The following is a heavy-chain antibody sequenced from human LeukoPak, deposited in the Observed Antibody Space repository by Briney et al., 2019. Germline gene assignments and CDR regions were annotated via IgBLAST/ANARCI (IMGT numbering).Heavy chain of an antibody. Sequence: PGGSLRLSCAASGFTLSSYAMSCVRQAPGKGLEWVSSISASGGSTNYADSVKGRFTISRDNSKNTVYLQMNSLRAEDTAVYYCAKVMKGSERLTMVRGVIIKTAGLYYMDVWGKGTTVTVSS. CDR2: ISASGGST. CDR3: AKVMKGSERLTMVRGVIIKTAGLYYMDV. CDR1: GFTLSSYA. D-gene: IGHD3-10*01. V-gene: IGHV3-23*01. J-gene: IGHJ6*03.